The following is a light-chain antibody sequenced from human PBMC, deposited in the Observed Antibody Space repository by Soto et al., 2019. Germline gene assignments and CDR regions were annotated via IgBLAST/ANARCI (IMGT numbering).Light chain of an antibody. J-gene: IGLJ2*01. CDR2: DDN. V-gene: IGLV1-51*01. Sequence: QSVLTQPPSVSAAPGQKVTISCSGSSSNIGNNYVSWYQQLPGTAPQLLIYDDNERPSGIPDRFSGSKSGKSATLGITGRQTVDEADYYCGTWDSSLSAVVFGGGTKLTVL. CDR1: SSNIGNNY. CDR3: GTWDSSLSAVV.